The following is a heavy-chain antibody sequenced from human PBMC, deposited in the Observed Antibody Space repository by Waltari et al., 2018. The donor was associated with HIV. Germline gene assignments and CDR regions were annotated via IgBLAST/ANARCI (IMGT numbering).Heavy chain of an antibody. CDR3: ARTSGYNFEWARKLFAD. CDR1: GYTFTSYD. V-gene: IGHV1-8*01. Sequence: QVQLVQSGAEVKKPGASVKVSCKASGYTFTSYDINWVRQATGQGLEWMGWMNPSSGNTGYAQNFQGRLTMTRNPSISTAYMELSSLRSEDTAVYYCARTSGYNFEWARKLFADWGQGTLVTVSS. J-gene: IGHJ4*02. D-gene: IGHD5-18*01. CDR2: MNPSSGNT.